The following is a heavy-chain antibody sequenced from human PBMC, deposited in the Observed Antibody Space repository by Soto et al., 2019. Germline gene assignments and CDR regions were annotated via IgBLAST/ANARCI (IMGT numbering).Heavy chain of an antibody. V-gene: IGHV6-1*01. CDR2: TYYRSKWYN. J-gene: IGHJ4*02. D-gene: IGHD6-19*01. CDR1: GDSVSSNSAA. CDR3: ARGFKYSSGWYDVRFDY. Sequence: KQSQTLSLTCAISGDSVSSNSAAWNWIRQSPSRGLEWLGRTYYRSKWYNDYAVSVKSRITINPDTSKNQFSLQLNSVTPEDTAVYYCARGFKYSSGWYDVRFDYWGQGTLVTVSS.